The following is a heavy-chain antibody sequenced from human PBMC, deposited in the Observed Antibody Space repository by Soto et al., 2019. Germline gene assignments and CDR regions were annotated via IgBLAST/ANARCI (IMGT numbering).Heavy chain of an antibody. D-gene: IGHD2-2*01. Sequence: PSETLSLTCTVSGGSISSGGYYWSWIRQHPGKGLEWIGYIYYSGSTYYNPSLKSRVTISVDTSKNQFSLKLSSVTAADTAVYYCAREAIVVVPAAMLAGSAFDIWGQGTMVTVSS. V-gene: IGHV4-31*03. CDR3: AREAIVVVPAAMLAGSAFDI. CDR1: GGSISSGGYY. J-gene: IGHJ3*02. CDR2: IYYSGST.